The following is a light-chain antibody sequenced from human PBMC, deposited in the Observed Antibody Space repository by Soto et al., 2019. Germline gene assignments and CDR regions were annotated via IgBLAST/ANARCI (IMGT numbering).Light chain of an antibody. CDR1: SSDIGGYIY. V-gene: IGLV2-14*01. CDR2: EGS. J-gene: IGLJ1*01. CDR3: SSFSSSTTLYV. Sequence: QSALTQPASVSGSPGQSITISCTGTSSDIGGYIYVSWYQQHPGKAPKLMIYEGSKRPSGVSNRSSGSKSGNTASLTISGLQAEDEADYYCSSFSSSTTLYVFGTGTKLTVL.